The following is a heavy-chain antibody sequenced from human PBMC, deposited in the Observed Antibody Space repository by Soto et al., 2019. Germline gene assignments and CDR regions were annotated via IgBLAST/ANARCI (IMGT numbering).Heavy chain of an antibody. CDR1: GGTFSSYT. Sequence: QVQLVQSGAEVKKPGSSVKVSCKASGGTFSSYTISWVRQAPGQGLEWMGRIIPILGIANYAQKFQGRATITADKSTSTAYMELSSLRSEDTAVYYCASSKDPHPLYYYYYYMDVWGKGTTVTVSS. D-gene: IGHD2-15*01. CDR2: IIPILGIA. J-gene: IGHJ6*03. V-gene: IGHV1-69*02. CDR3: ASSKDPHPLYYYYYYMDV.